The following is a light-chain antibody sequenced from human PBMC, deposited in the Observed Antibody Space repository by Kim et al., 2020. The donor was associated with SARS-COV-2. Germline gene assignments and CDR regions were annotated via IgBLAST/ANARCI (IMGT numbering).Light chain of an antibody. CDR3: QAWDSSVV. CDR1: KLGDKY. V-gene: IGLV3-1*01. CDR2: QDS. Sequence: VSMSPEQTARITCSGDKLGDKYPCWYQQRPGQSPVLVIYQDSKRPSGIPERFSGSNSGNTATLTISGTQAMDEADYYCQAWDSSVVFGGGTQLTVL. J-gene: IGLJ2*01.